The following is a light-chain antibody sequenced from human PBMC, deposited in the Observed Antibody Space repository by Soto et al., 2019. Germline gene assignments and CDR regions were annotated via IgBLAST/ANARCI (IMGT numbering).Light chain of an antibody. CDR3: SSYTSSSTPLYV. Sequence: QSVLTQPVSVSGSPGQPITISCTGTSSDVGGYNYVSWYQQHPGKAPKLMIYDASNRPSGVSNRFSGSKSGNTASLTISGLQAEDEADYYCSSYTSSSTPLYVFGTGTKVTVL. J-gene: IGLJ1*01. V-gene: IGLV2-14*01. CDR2: DAS. CDR1: SSDVGGYNY.